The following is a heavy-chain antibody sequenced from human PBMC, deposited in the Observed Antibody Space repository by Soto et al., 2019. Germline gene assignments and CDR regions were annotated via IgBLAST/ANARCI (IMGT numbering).Heavy chain of an antibody. Sequence: PGESLKISCKGSGYSFTSYWIGWVRQMPGKGLEWMGIIYPGDSDTRYSPSFQGQVTISADKSISTAYLQWSSLKASDTAMYYYARTAAAGKYYYGVDVWGQGTTVTVSS. V-gene: IGHV5-51*01. CDR2: IYPGDSDT. CDR1: GYSFTSYW. D-gene: IGHD6-13*01. J-gene: IGHJ6*02. CDR3: ARTAAAGKYYYGVDV.